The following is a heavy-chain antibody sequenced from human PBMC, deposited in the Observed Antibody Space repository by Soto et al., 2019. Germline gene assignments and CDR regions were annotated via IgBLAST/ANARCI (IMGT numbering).Heavy chain of an antibody. CDR1: GGTFSSHS. CDR3: ATGSFTSTGGRIGYHYNAMDV. J-gene: IGHJ6*02. V-gene: IGHV1-69*13. D-gene: IGHD1-1*01. CDR2: IIPILGPA. Sequence: SVKVSCKSSGGTFSSHSINWVRQAPGQGLEWMGGIIPILGPANFAKKFQGRVTITADESTTTAYMELSSLTSEDTAVYYCATGSFTSTGGRIGYHYNAMDVWGQGTTVTVSS.